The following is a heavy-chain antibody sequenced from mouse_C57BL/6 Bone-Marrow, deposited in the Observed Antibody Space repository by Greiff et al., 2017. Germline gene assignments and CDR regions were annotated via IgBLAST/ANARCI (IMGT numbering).Heavy chain of an antibody. J-gene: IGHJ3*01. CDR3: TIYYGSSYYAY. CDR1: GFTFSSYA. D-gene: IGHD1-1*01. V-gene: IGHV5-9-1*02. Sequence: EVKLVESGEGLVKPGGSLKLSCAASGFTFSSYAMSWVRQTPEKRLEWVAYISSGGDYIYYADTVKGRFTISRDNARNTLYLEMSSLKSEDTVMYYCTIYYGSSYYAYWGQGTLVTVSA. CDR2: ISSGGDYI.